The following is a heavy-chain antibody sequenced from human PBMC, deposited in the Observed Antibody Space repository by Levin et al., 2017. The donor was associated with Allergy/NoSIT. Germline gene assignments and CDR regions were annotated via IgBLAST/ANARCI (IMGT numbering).Heavy chain of an antibody. CDR2: ISSSSSYI. V-gene: IGHV3-21*01. CDR3: ARDYYGSGSHLRFDY. J-gene: IGHJ4*02. CDR1: GFTFSDYT. Sequence: GGSLRLSCAASGFTFSDYTMNWVRQAPGKGLEWVSSISSSSSYIYYADSVKGRFTISRDNAKNSVSLQMNSLRAEDTAVYYCARDYYGSGSHLRFDYWGQGTLVTVSS. D-gene: IGHD3-10*01.